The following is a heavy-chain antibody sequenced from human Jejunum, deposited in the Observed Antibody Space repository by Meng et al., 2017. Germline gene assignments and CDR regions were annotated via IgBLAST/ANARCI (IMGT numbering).Heavy chain of an antibody. CDR3: AKGWDGNGGDYSY. CDR2: ICDSGDKI. CDR1: GFIYNRYV. D-gene: IGHD4-11*01. J-gene: IGHJ4*02. V-gene: IGHV3-23*01. Sequence: GESLKISCAASGFIYNRYVMRWVRQAPGKGLEWVSAICDSGDKIYYADSMKGRFTISRDNSKNTLYLQMNSLRAEDTVVYYCAKGWDGNGGDYSYWGQGTLVTVSS.